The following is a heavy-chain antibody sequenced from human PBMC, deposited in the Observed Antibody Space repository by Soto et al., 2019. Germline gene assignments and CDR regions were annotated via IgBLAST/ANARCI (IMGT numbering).Heavy chain of an antibody. CDR2: ISWNSGSI. CDR3: AKAKSVAGLFDY. V-gene: IGHV3-9*01. Sequence: GGSLRPSCASSGFTFVDYAMRWVRQAPGKGLEWVSGISWNSGSIGYADSVKGRFTISRDNAKNSLYLQMNSLRAEDTALYYCAKAKSVAGLFDYWGQGTLVTVSS. D-gene: IGHD6-19*01. J-gene: IGHJ4*02. CDR1: GFTFVDYA.